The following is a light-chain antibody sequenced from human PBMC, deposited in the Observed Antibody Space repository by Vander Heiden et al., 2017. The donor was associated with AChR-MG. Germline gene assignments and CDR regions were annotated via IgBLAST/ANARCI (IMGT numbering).Light chain of an antibody. V-gene: IGKV3-11*01. CDR2: DAS. CDR1: QTVSNY. Sequence: EIVLTQSPAILSLSPGERATLSCRASQTVSNYLAWYQQKPGQAPRLLIYDASNRATGIPARFSGSGFGTDFTLTISSLEPEDFAVYYCQQRTNWPLSFRGGTKVEIK. CDR3: QQRTNWPLS. J-gene: IGKJ4*01.